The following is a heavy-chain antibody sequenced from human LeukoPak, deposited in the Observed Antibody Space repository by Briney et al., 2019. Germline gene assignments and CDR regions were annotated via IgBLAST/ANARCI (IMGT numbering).Heavy chain of an antibody. V-gene: IGHV1-8*01. CDR1: GYTFTSYD. D-gene: IGHD3-16*01. CDR3: ARVGADLRLRELIDY. Sequence: ASVKVSCKASGYTFTSYDFNWVRQATGQGLEWMGWMNPNSGNTGYAQKFQGRVTMTRNTSISTAYMELSSLRSEDTAVYYCARVGADLRLRELIDYWGQGTLVTVSS. CDR2: MNPNSGNT. J-gene: IGHJ4*02.